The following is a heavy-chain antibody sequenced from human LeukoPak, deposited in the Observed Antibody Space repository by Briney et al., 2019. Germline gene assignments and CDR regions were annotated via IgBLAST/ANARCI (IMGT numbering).Heavy chain of an antibody. Sequence: GGSLRLFCAASGFTFSSYSMIWVRQAPAKGRVEVSTILPRGGDTYCADYVKGRFTITRDTAKNTLYLQMNTLRVEDTAVYYCAKAWPAAGTFDSWGQGSLVTVSS. CDR3: AKAWPAAGTFDS. D-gene: IGHD6-13*01. CDR2: ILPRGGDT. CDR1: GFTFSSYS. V-gene: IGHV3-23*01. J-gene: IGHJ4*02.